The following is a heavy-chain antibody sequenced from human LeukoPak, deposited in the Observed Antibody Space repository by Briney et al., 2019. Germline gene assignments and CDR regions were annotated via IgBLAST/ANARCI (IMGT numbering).Heavy chain of an antibody. Sequence: SETLSLTCAVYGGSFSGYYWSWIRQPPGKGLGWIGEINHSGSTNYSPSLKSRVTISVDTSKNQFSLKLSSVTAADTAVYYCARGPRFDYVWGSYRRSLADYWGQGTLVTVSS. V-gene: IGHV4-34*01. CDR3: ARGPRFDYVWGSYRRSLADY. D-gene: IGHD3-16*02. CDR1: GGSFSGYY. J-gene: IGHJ4*02. CDR2: INHSGST.